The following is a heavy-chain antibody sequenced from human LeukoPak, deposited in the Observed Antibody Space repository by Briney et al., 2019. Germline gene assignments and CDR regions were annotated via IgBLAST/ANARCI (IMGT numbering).Heavy chain of an antibody. CDR3: ASGCVEADAFDI. V-gene: IGHV4-59*01. CDR2: IYYSGST. Sequence: SETLSLTCTVSGGSISSYYWSWIRQPPGKGLEWIGYIYYSGSTNYNPSLKSRVTISVDTSKNQFSLKLSSVTAADTAVYYCASGCVEADAFDIWGQGTMVTVSS. D-gene: IGHD5-24*01. J-gene: IGHJ3*02. CDR1: GGSISSYY.